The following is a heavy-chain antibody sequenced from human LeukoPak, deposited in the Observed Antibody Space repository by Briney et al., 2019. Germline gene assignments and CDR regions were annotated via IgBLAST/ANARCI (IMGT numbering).Heavy chain of an antibody. CDR2: IIPIFGTA. J-gene: IGHJ5*02. V-gene: IGHV1-69*01. CDR3: ARGTPNYYDSSGYNWFDP. D-gene: IGHD3-22*01. CDR1: GGTFSSYA. Sequence: SVKVSCKASGGTFSSYAISWVRQAPGQGLEWMGGIIPIFGTANYAQKFQGRVTITADESTSTAYMELSSLRSEDTAVYYCARGTPNYYDSSGYNWFDPWGHGTLVTVSS.